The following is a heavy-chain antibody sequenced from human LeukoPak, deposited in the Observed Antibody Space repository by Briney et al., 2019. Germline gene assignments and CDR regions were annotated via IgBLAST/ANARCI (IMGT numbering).Heavy chain of an antibody. CDR3: ARDCHDTYYYDSSGYYSYFDY. CDR1: GYTFTSYY. CDR2: ISAYNGNT. Sequence: ASVKVSCKASGYTFTSYYMHWVRQAPGQGLEWMGWISAYNGNTNYAQKLQGRVTMTTDTSTSTAYMELRSLRSDDTAVYYCARDCHDTYYYDSSGYYSYFDYWGQGTLVTVSS. V-gene: IGHV1-18*04. D-gene: IGHD3-22*01. J-gene: IGHJ4*02.